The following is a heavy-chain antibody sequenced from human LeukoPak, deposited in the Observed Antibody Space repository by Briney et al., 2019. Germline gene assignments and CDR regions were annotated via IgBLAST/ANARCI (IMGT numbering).Heavy chain of an antibody. Sequence: PGRSLRLSCAASGFTFSSYGMHWVRQAPGKGLEWVAVIWYDGSNKYYPDSVRGRFTISRDNSKNTLYLQVNSLRAEDTAVYYCARDRSMSGWYIDLWGRGTLVTVSS. CDR2: IWYDGSNK. D-gene: IGHD2/OR15-2a*01. V-gene: IGHV3-33*01. CDR1: GFTFSSYG. J-gene: IGHJ2*01. CDR3: ARDRSMSGWYIDL.